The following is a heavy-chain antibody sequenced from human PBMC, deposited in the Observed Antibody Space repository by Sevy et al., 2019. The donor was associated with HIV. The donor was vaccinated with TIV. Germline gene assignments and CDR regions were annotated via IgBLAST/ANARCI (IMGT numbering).Heavy chain of an antibody. J-gene: IGHJ4*02. CDR2: IIPIFDTA. D-gene: IGHD5-18*01. Sequence: ASMKVSCKASGGTFSSYAISWVRQAPGQGLEWMGGIIPIFDTANYAQKFQGRVTITADESTSTAYMELSSLRSEDTAVYYCATEPRGYNQDLGYWGQGTLVTVSS. CDR3: ATEPRGYNQDLGY. V-gene: IGHV1-69*13. CDR1: GGTFSSYA.